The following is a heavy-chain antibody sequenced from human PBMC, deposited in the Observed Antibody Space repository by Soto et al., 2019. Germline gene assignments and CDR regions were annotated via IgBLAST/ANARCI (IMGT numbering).Heavy chain of an antibody. J-gene: IGHJ4*02. Sequence: ASVKVSCKASGYTFTSYEIHWVRQATGQGLEWMGWMNPNSGNTDYAQKFQGRVTMTRNTSIRTAYMELSSLGAEDTAVYYCAKDSSGYQNYFDYWGQGTLVTVSS. CDR2: MNPNSGNT. CDR3: AKDSSGYQNYFDY. V-gene: IGHV1-8*01. D-gene: IGHD3-22*01. CDR1: GYTFTSYE.